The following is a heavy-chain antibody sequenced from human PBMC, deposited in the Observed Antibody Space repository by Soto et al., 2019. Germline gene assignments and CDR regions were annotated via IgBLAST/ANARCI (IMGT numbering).Heavy chain of an antibody. V-gene: IGHV3-23*01. CDR1: GFTFSSYA. D-gene: IGHD6-13*01. CDR2: ISGSGNTS. Sequence: EVQLLESGGGLVQPGGSLRLSCAASGFTFSSYAMTWVRQAPGKGLEWVSAISGSGNTSYYAVSVKGRFTISRDSSKKMLYLQMNSLRPEDTAVYYCAKDRGRTWYEDYWGQGTLVTFSS. J-gene: IGHJ4*02. CDR3: AKDRGRTWYEDY.